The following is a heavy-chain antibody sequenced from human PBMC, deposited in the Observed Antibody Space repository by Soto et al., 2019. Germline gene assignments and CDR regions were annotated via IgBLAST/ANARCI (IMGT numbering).Heavy chain of an antibody. D-gene: IGHD3-22*01. CDR2: IMPIFGTP. CDR1: AGTFSSYG. Sequence: QVQLVQSGAEVKKPGSSVKVSCKASAGTFSSYGISWVRQAPGQGLEWMGGIMPIFGTPNYAQKFQGRVTITADGSTSKGYMGLSSLKSEDTAVYYCARDRSLKSYYYDSSGPYFYGMDVWGQGTTGTVSS. CDR3: ARDRSLKSYYYDSSGPYFYGMDV. V-gene: IGHV1-69*01. J-gene: IGHJ6*02.